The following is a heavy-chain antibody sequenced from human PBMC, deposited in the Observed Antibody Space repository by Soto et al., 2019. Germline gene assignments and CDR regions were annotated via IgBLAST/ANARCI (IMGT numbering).Heavy chain of an antibody. D-gene: IGHD3-10*01. V-gene: IGHV1-18*01. CDR1: GYTFINYG. CDR3: ARGDYYGSGTLLNTDNFYMDV. J-gene: IGHJ6*03. CDR2: VSAYNGNT. Sequence: QIQLVQSGAEVKKPGASVKVSCKASGYTFINYGISWVRQAPGQGLEWVGWVSAYNGNTNYAQSLQGRVTLTTETSTSTAYMELSSLTSDDTAVYFCARGDYYGSGTLLNTDNFYMDVWGKGTTVIVSS.